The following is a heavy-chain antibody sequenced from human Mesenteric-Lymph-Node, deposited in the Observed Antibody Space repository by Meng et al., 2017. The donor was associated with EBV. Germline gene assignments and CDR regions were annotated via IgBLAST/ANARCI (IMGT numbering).Heavy chain of an antibody. CDR2: IYHRGNN. Sequence: QMQLQGSGPGLVKPSGTLSLLCAVSGGSISTTNWWSWVRQSPGKGLEWIGEIYHRGNNNYNPSLMSRAAISADTSKNQFSLKLNSVTAADTAVHYCARAGGLTGFPHGAFDLWSPGTLVTVSS. V-gene: IGHV4-4*02. D-gene: IGHD3-9*01. J-gene: IGHJ4*02. CDR3: ARAGGLTGFPHGAFDL. CDR1: GGSISTTNW.